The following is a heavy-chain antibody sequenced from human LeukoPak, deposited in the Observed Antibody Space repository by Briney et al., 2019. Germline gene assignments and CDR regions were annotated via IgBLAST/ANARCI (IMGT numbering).Heavy chain of an antibody. D-gene: IGHD4-17*01. CDR1: GFTFRSYA. J-gene: IGHJ3*02. CDR3: AKDQYGEAFDI. CDR2: ISGSGSAT. V-gene: IGHV3-23*01. Sequence: GGSLRLSCAASGFTFRSYAMNWVRQAPGKGLEWVSAISGSGSATYYADSVKGQFTISRDNSKNTLYLQMNSLRAEDTAVYYCAKDQYGEAFDIWGPGTMVTVSS.